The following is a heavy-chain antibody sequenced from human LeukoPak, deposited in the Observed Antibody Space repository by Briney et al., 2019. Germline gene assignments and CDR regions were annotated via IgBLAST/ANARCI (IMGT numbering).Heavy chain of an antibody. Sequence: GGSLRLSCAASGFTFSIYWMSWVRQAPGKGLEWVANIKQDGSEKYYVDSVKGRFTISRDNAKNSLYLQMNSLRAEDTAVYYCARDRAAPWYWGQGTLVTVSS. V-gene: IGHV3-7*01. J-gene: IGHJ4*02. D-gene: IGHD3-10*01. CDR2: IKQDGSEK. CDR3: ARDRAAPWY. CDR1: GFTFSIYW.